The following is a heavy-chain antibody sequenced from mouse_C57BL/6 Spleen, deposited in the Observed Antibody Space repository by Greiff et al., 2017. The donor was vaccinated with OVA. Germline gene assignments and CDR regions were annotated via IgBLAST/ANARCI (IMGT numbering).Heavy chain of an antibody. D-gene: IGHD1-3*01. J-gene: IGHJ2*01. V-gene: IGHV1-4*01. CDR3: AGTNGHLDY. Sequence: VQLQQSGAELVRPGASVKMSCKASGYTFTSYTMHWVKQRPGQGLEWIGYINPGSGYTKYNQKFKGKATLTVDTSSSTAYMQLSSLSSEDTAVYYCAGTNGHLDYWGKGTTLTVSS. CDR2: INPGSGYT. CDR1: GYTFTSYT.